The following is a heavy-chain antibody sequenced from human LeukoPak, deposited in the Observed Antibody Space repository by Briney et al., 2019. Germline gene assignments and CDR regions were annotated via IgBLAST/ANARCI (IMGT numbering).Heavy chain of an antibody. CDR1: GGSISSSSYY. CDR2: IYYSGST. J-gene: IGHJ4*02. CDR3: ATLSGYPFDY. Sequence: PSETLSLTCTVSGGSISSSSYYWGWIRQPPGKGLEWIGSIYYSGSTYYNPSLKSRVTISVDTSKNQFSLKLSSETAADTAVYYCATLSGYPFDYWGQGTLVTVSS. D-gene: IGHD3-22*01. V-gene: IGHV4-39*01.